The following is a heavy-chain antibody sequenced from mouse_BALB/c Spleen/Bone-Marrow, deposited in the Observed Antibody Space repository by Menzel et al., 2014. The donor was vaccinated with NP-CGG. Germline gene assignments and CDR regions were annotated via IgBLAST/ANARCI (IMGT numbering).Heavy chain of an antibody. Sequence: QVQLKDSGAEVVKPGASVKVSCKASGYTFTNYWMQWVKQRPGQGLEWIGEIEPSDSYTNYNQDFKGKATLTVDKSSSTAYMQLSSLTSEGSAVYYCARGRTTVVSDYWGQGTSLTVSS. J-gene: IGHJ2*02. CDR1: GYTFTNYW. V-gene: IGHV1-69*02. CDR2: IEPSDSYT. CDR3: ARGRTTVVSDY. D-gene: IGHD1-1*01.